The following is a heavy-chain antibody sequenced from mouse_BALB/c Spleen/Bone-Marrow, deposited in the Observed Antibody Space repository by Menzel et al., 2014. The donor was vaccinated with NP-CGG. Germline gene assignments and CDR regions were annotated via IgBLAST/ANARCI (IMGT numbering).Heavy chain of an antibody. CDR1: GYTFTSYW. D-gene: IGHD1-1*01. CDR2: INPSNGRT. CDR3: AREGNYYGSIAMDY. J-gene: IGHJ4*01. Sequence: VQLQESGAELVKPGASVKLSCKASGYTFTSYWMHWVKQRPRQGLEWIGEINPSNGRTNYNEKFKSKATLTVDKSSSTAYMQLSSLTSEDSAVYYCAREGNYYGSIAMDYWGQGTSVTVSS. V-gene: IGHV1S81*02.